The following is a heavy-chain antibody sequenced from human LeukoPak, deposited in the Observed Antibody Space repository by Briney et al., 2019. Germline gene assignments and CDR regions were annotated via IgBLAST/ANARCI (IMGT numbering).Heavy chain of an antibody. CDR1: GGSFSGYY. CDR3: ARAQYCSGGSCYPAFDY. V-gene: IGHV4-34*01. CDR2: INHSGST. Sequence: KPSETLSLTCSVCGGSFSGYYWSWIRQPPGKGLEWIGEINHSGSTNYNPPLKSRVTISVDTSKNQFSLKLRSVTAADTAVYYCARAQYCSGGSCYPAFDYWGQGTLVTVSS. J-gene: IGHJ4*02. D-gene: IGHD2-15*01.